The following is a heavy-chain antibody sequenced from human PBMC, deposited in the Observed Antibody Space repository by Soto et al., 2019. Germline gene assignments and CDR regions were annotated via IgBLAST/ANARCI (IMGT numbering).Heavy chain of an antibody. CDR1: GFTFSSYG. CDR2: IWYDGSNK. D-gene: IGHD7-27*01. CDR3: ARDGNPANWGVYFDY. V-gene: IGHV3-33*08. Sequence: GGSLRLSCAASGFTFSSYGMHWVRQAPGKGLEWVAVIWYDGSNKYYADSVKGRFTISRDNSKNTMYLQMNSLRAEDTAVYYCARDGNPANWGVYFDYWGQGTLVTVSS. J-gene: IGHJ4*02.